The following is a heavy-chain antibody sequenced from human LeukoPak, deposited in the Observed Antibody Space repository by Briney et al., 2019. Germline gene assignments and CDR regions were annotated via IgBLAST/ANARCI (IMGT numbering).Heavy chain of an antibody. CDR1: GGSLSGYY. J-gene: IGHJ4*02. CDR3: ARDRRYYDSSAYIRGFDY. D-gene: IGHD3-22*01. V-gene: IGHV4-34*01. CDR2: INGGGVT. Sequence: SETLSLTCAVSGGSLSGYYWSWIRQPPGKGPEWLGEINGGGVTKYNPSLKSRVTISVDSSKNQFSLKVSSVIAADTAVYYCARDRRYYDSSAYIRGFDYWGQGTLVTVSS.